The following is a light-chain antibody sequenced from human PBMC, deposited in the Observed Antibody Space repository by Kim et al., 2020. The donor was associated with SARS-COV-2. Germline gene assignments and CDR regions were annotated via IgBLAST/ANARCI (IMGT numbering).Light chain of an antibody. CDR3: QQYNNWPQT. CDR2: GAS. V-gene: IGKV3-15*01. J-gene: IGKJ1*01. Sequence: VSPGERATLSCRASQSVTSYLAWYQQKPGQAPRLLIYGASTRATGIPARFSGSGSGTEFTLTISSLQSEDFAVYYCQQYNNWPQTFGQGTKVVIK. CDR1: QSVTSY.